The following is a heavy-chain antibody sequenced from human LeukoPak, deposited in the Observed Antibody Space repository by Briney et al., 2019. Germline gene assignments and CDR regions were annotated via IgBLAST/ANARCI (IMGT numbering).Heavy chain of an antibody. CDR3: ARGVYGAYFDF. CDR1: GGSLSGYY. V-gene: IGHV4-59*01. D-gene: IGHD4-17*01. CDR2: RESNGYT. Sequence: SETLSLTCSFSGGSLSGYYWSWLRQPPGEGLEWIAYRESNGYTEYYPSLMSRVKISLDTSKNQLSLKLTSVTAADTAVYYCARGVYGAYFDFWGQGTLVTVSS. J-gene: IGHJ4*02.